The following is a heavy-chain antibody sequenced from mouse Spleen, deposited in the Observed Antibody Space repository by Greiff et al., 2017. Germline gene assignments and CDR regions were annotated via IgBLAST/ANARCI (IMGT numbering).Heavy chain of an antibody. Sequence: VQLQQSGAELVRPGASVKLSCTASGFNIKDDYMHWVKQRPEQGLEWIGWIDPENGDTEYASKFQGKATITADTSSNTAYLQLSSLTSEDTAVYYCTTWGYYYGSSSAWFAYWGQGTLVTVSA. J-gene: IGHJ3*01. CDR3: TTWGYYYGSSSAWFAY. D-gene: IGHD1-1*01. CDR1: GFNIKDDY. V-gene: IGHV14-4*01. CDR2: IDPENGDT.